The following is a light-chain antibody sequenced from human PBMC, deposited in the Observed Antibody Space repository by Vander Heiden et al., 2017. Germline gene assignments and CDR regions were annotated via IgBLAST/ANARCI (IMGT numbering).Light chain of an antibody. Sequence: DIQMTQSPSSLSASVGDRVTITCQASQDITTYLHWYQQKPGKAPKLLIYDASKLETGVPSRFSGSGSGTDFTLTINSLQPEDVATYYCQQFDNVPPTFGQGTRLEI. V-gene: IGKV1-33*01. CDR2: DAS. CDR1: QDITTY. J-gene: IGKJ5*01. CDR3: QQFDNVPPT.